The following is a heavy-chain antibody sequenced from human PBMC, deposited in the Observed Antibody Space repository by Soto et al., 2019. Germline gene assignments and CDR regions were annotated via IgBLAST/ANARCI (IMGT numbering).Heavy chain of an antibody. CDR1: GYTFFSYG. J-gene: IGHJ5*02. Sequence: QVQLVQSGDEVKNPGASVKVSCKTSGYTFFSYGISWVRQAPGQGREWMGWISGYNGNTNYAQKFQARVTMTADTTTSTAYMELRRLRSDDTDFYDGARNSSSSSWFDTWGQGTLVTVSS. CDR2: ISGYNGNT. CDR3: ARNSSSSSWFDT. V-gene: IGHV1-18*01. D-gene: IGHD2-2*01.